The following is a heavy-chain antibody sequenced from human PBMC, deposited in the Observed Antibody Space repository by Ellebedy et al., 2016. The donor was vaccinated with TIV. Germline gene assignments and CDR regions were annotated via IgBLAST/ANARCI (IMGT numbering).Heavy chain of an antibody. CDR2: IYYSGST. V-gene: IGHV4-39*01. Sequence: MPSETLSLTCTVSGGSISSSSYYWGWIRQPPGKGLEWIGSIYYSGSTYYNPSLKSRVTISVDTSKNQFSLKLSSVTAADTAVYYCARTSSGPDYWGQGTLVTVSS. J-gene: IGHJ4*02. CDR3: ARTSSGPDY. D-gene: IGHD6-19*01. CDR1: GGSISSSSYY.